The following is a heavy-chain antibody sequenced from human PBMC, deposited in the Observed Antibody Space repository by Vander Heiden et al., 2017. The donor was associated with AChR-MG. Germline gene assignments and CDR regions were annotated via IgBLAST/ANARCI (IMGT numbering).Heavy chain of an antibody. V-gene: IGHV4-34*01. D-gene: IGHD5-12*01. J-gene: IGHJ4*02. CDR3: ARGQRGWLQLRPFDY. Sequence: QVQLQQWGAGLLKPSETLSLTCAVYGGSFSGYYWSWIRQPPGKGLEWIGKTNHSGSTNYNPSLKSRVTISVDTSKTQFSLKLSSVTAADTAVYYCARGQRGWLQLRPFDYWGQGTLVTVSS. CDR1: GGSFSGYY. CDR2: TNHSGST.